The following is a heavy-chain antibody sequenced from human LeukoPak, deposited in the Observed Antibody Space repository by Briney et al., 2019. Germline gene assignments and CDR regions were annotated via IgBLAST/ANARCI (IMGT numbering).Heavy chain of an antibody. D-gene: IGHD2-2*01. CDR3: ARASGGSTPVYYYYMDV. CDR1: GYTFTSYD. J-gene: IGHJ6*03. Sequence: ASVKVSCKASGYTFTSYDINWVRQAAGQGLEWMGWMNPNSGNTGYAQKFQGRVTITRNTSISTAYMELSSLRSEDTAVYYCARASGGSTPVYYYYMDVWGKGTTVTVSS. V-gene: IGHV1-8*03. CDR2: MNPNSGNT.